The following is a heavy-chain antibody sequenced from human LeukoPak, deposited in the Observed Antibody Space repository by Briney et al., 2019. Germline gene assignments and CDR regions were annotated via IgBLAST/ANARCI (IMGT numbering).Heavy chain of an antibody. CDR2: IIPIFGTA. Sequence: SMKVSCKASGGTFSSYAISWVRQAPGQGLEWMGGIIPIFGTANYAQKFQGRVTITADESTSTAYMELSSLRSEDTAVYYCAREGLPYYYGSGSFSSPFDYWGQGNLVTVSA. J-gene: IGHJ4*02. CDR3: AREGLPYYYGSGSFSSPFDY. CDR1: GGTFSSYA. V-gene: IGHV1-69*01. D-gene: IGHD3-10*01.